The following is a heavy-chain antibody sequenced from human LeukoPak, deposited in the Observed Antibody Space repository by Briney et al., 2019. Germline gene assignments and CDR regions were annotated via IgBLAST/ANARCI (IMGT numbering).Heavy chain of an antibody. Sequence: PSETLSLTCIVSGDSISSGNYYWNWIRQPAGKGLEWIGRIYTSGSTSYNPSLNSRVTISVDTSKNQFSLRLSSVTAADTAVYCCARGRYNRGFDYWGQGALVTVSS. D-gene: IGHD2-2*02. J-gene: IGHJ4*02. CDR1: GDSISSGNYY. CDR2: IYTSGST. V-gene: IGHV4-61*02. CDR3: ARGRYNRGFDY.